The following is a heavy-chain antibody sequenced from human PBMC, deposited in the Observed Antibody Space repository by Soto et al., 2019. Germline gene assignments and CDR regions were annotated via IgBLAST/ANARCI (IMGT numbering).Heavy chain of an antibody. CDR3: AHIVVAGLGYYFDY. J-gene: IGHJ4*02. V-gene: IGHV2-5*02. D-gene: IGHD6-19*01. CDR2: IYWDDDK. Sequence: SGPTLVNPTQTLTLTCTFSGFSPSSTRMAVGWIRQPPGKALEWLALIYWDDDKRYSPFLKSRLTITKDTSKNQVVLTMSNMDPVDTARYYCAHIVVAGLGYYFDYWGQGTLVTVSS. CDR1: GFSPSSTRMA.